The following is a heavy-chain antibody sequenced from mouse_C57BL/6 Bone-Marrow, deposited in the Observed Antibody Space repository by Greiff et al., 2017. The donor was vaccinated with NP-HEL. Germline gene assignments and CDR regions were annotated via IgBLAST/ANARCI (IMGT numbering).Heavy chain of an antibody. CDR2: IYPRSGNT. Sequence: QVQLQQPGAELVKPGASVKLSCKASGYTFTSYGISWVKQRTGQGLEWIGEIYPRSGNTYYNEKFKGKATLTADKSSSTAYMELRSLTSEDSAVYFCARDFITTVVAPFAYGGQGTLVTVSA. J-gene: IGHJ3*01. V-gene: IGHV1-81*01. CDR1: GYTFTSYG. CDR3: ARDFITTVVAPFAY. D-gene: IGHD1-1*01.